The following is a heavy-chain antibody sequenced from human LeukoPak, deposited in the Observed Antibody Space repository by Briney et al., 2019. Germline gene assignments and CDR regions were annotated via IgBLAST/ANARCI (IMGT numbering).Heavy chain of an antibody. CDR3: ARGSTSHYYGSGSRC. CDR1: GGTFSSYA. CDR2: IIPIFGTA. V-gene: IGHV1-69*13. Sequence: ASVKVSCKASGGTFSSYAISWVRQAPGQGLEWMGGIIPIFGTANYAQKFQGRVTITADESTSTAYMELSSLRSEDTAVYYCARGSTSHYYGSGSRCWGQGTLVTVSS. D-gene: IGHD3-10*01. J-gene: IGHJ4*02.